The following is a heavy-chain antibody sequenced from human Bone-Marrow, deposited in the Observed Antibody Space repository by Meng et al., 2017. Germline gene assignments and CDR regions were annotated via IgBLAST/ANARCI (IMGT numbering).Heavy chain of an antibody. Sequence: ASVKVSCKASGYTFTSYGISWVRQAPGQGLEWMGHINPDTGDTLYAQKFQGRVSMTGDTSISTAYVELSGLRSDDTAVYYCARDENTSLGKLFGDYWGQGTLVTVSS. D-gene: IGHD2-21*01. V-gene: IGHV1-2*06. J-gene: IGHJ4*02. CDR1: GYTFTSYG. CDR2: INPDTGDT. CDR3: ARDENTSLGKLFGDY.